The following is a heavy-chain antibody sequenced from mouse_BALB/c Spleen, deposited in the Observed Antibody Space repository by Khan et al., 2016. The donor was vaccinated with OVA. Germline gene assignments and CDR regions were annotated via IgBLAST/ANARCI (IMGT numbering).Heavy chain of an antibody. J-gene: IGHJ4*01. CDR1: GYSITRDYA. D-gene: IGHD4-1*01. CDR2: ISNSGST. V-gene: IGHV3-2*02. Sequence: EVQLQESGPGLVKPSQSLSLTCTVTGYSITRDYAWNWIRQFPGNKLEWMGYISNSGSTSYNPSLKSRISITRDTSKNQFFLQLNSVTTEDTATYYWASELGRYYARDYWGQGTSVTVSS. CDR3: ASELGRYYARDY.